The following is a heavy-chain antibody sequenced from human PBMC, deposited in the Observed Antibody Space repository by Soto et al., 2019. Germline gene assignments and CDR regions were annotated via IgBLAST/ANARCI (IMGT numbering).Heavy chain of an antibody. D-gene: IGHD3-16*02. CDR2: INPNRGGT. J-gene: IGHJ4*02. CDR3: ARDIVGHTTTFDY. Sequence: ASVKVSCKASGYTFTGYYMHWVRQAPGQGLEWMGWINPNRGGTNYAQKFQGRVTMTRDTAISTAYMELSRLRSDDTAVYYCARDIVGHTTTFDYWGQGTLVNVSS. CDR1: GYTFTGYY. V-gene: IGHV1-2*02.